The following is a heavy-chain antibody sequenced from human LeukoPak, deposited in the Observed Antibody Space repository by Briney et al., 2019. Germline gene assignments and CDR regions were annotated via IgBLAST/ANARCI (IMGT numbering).Heavy chain of an antibody. CDR3: TWMATIFTVDY. CDR2: IRNDRIT. V-gene: IGHV3-15*01. J-gene: IGHJ4*02. Sequence: GESLRLSCVLSGLTFSDAWMSWVRQAPGKGLEWVGRIRNDRITNYAAHVQGRFNISRDNSKDTFYLQMNSLRTEDTGMYCCTWMATIFTVDYWGQGTLVTVSS. D-gene: IGHD5-12*01. CDR1: GLTFSDAW.